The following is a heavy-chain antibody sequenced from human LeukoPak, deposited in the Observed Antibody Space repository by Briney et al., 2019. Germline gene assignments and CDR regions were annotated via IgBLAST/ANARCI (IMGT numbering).Heavy chain of an antibody. J-gene: IGHJ4*02. CDR2: IYWDDDK. V-gene: IGHV2-5*02. CDR3: AHRRGGSYHGNFDY. D-gene: IGHD1-26*01. Sequence: ESGPTLVKPTQTLTLTCSFSGVSLSTSGVGVGWIRQPPGKALEWLALIYWDDDKRYSPSLKSRLTITKDTSKNQVVLTMTNMDPVDTATYYCAHRRGGSYHGNFDYWGQGTLVTVSS. CDR1: GVSLSTSGVG.